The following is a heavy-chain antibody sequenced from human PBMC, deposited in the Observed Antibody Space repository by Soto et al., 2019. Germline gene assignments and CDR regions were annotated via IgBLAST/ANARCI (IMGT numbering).Heavy chain of an antibody. CDR2: VFYSGTP. Sequence: QLQLQESGPGLVKPSETLSLTCTVSGGSISSSSYYWDWIRQPPGKGLEWIGSVFYSGTPYYNPSLKSRXXIXVXXSKNQFSLKLSSVTAADTAVYYCARQVAPYNWFDPWGQGTLVTVSS. CDR1: GGSISSSSYY. CDR3: ARQVAPYNWFDP. V-gene: IGHV4-39*01. J-gene: IGHJ5*02.